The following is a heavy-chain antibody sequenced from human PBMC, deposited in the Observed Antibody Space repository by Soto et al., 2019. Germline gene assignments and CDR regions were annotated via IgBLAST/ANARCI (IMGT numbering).Heavy chain of an antibody. J-gene: IGHJ5*02. D-gene: IGHD4-17*01. CDR2: ISGGDNNI. V-gene: IGHV3-11*01. Sequence: ESGGGLVKPGGSLRLSCAASGFTFSDYSMSWIRQAPGKGLEWVSYISGGDNNIYYADSVKGRFAISRDNTNNSLYLQMNSLRVDDTAVYYCARCYGDHPYNWFDPWGQGTLVTVSS. CDR3: ARCYGDHPYNWFDP. CDR1: GFTFSDYS.